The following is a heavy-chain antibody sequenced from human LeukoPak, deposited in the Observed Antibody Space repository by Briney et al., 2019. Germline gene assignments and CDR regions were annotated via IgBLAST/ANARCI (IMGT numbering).Heavy chain of an antibody. CDR3: ARDLGIVVVVAARLENWFDP. J-gene: IGHJ5*02. CDR2: IYTSGGT. V-gene: IGHV4-4*07. D-gene: IGHD2-15*01. CDR1: GGSISSYY. Sequence: SETLSLTCTVSGGSISSYYWSWIRQPAGKGLEWIGRIYTSGGTNYNPSLKSRVTMSVDTSKNQFSLKLSSVTAADTAVYYCARDLGIVVVVAARLENWFDPWGQGTLVTVSS.